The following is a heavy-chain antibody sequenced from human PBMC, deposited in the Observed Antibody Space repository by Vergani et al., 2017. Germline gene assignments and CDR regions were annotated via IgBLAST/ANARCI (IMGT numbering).Heavy chain of an antibody. CDR3: AKNPGISITRHYYAMDV. J-gene: IGHJ6*02. CDR2: ISPGASTV. V-gene: IGHV3-48*01. Sequence: EVQLVESGGGLVQPGGSLRLSCAASGFTFSSYSMNWVRQAPGKGLEWVSHISPGASTVSYTDSVTGRFTVSRDNDNNSLTLDMTTLRVEDTAVYYCAKNPGISITRHYYAMDVWGQGTTVTVSS. D-gene: IGHD1-14*01. CDR1: GFTFSSYS.